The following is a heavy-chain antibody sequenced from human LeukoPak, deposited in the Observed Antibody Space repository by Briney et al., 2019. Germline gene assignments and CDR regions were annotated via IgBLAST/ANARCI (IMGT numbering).Heavy chain of an antibody. J-gene: IGHJ4*02. Sequence: SETLSLTCAVYGGSFSGYYWSWIRQPPGKGLEWIGEINHSGSTNYNPSLKSRVTISVDTSKNQFSLKLSSVTAADTAVCYCARGNSGSFGYSFDYWGQGTLVTVSS. CDR1: GGSFSGYY. D-gene: IGHD1-26*01. CDR2: INHSGST. V-gene: IGHV4-34*01. CDR3: ARGNSGSFGYSFDY.